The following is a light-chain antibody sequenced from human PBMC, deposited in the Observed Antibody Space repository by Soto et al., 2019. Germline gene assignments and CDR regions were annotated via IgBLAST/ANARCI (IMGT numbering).Light chain of an antibody. CDR3: QQYNSYPIT. J-gene: IGKJ5*01. V-gene: IGKV1-5*03. CDR2: KAS. Sequence: DIQMTQSPSTLSASVGDRVTITCRASQSISSWVAWYQQKPAKAPKLLIYKASSLESGVPSRFSGSGSGTEFTLTISSLQPDDFATYFCQQYNSYPITFGQGTRLEIK. CDR1: QSISSW.